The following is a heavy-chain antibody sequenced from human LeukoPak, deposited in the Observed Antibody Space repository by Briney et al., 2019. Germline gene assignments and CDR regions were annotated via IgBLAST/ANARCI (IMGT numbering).Heavy chain of an antibody. Sequence: ASVKVSCKTSGYTFTDYYIHWVRQAPGQGLEWMGWINPNSGGTNSAQKFQGRVTMTRDTSISTAYMELSRLRSDDTAVYYCARGAPQGYFDYWGQGTLVTVSS. CDR2: INPNSGGT. CDR1: GYTFTDYY. V-gene: IGHV1-2*02. J-gene: IGHJ4*02. CDR3: ARGAPQGYFDY.